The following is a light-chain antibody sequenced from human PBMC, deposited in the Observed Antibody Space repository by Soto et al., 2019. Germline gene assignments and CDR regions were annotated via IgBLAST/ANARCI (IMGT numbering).Light chain of an antibody. Sequence: IVVKQSLATLSLSPGERATLSCRASQSVSRYSAWDQQKPGQAPSLLIDDASSGPTGIPSRFSGSGSGTDFTLTISRLEPEDFVVYYGPHRSNWPITFAQGTRLE. J-gene: IGKJ5*01. CDR3: PHRSNWPIT. CDR1: QSVSRY. V-gene: IGKV3-11*01. CDR2: DAS.